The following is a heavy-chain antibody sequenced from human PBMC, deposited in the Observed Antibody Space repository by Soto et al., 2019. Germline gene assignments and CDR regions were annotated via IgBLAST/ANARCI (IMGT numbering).Heavy chain of an antibody. CDR2: IWYDGSNK. J-gene: IGHJ6*02. V-gene: IGHV3-33*01. Sequence: GGSLRLCCAASGFTFSSYGMHWVRQAPGKGLEWVAVIWYDGSNKYYEDYVKGRFTISRDNSKNTLYLQMNSLIAEDTAVYYCARDSLFFSSTSCYAFVVHYYYYGMDVWGQGTTVTVSS. CDR3: ARDSLFFSSTSCYAFVVHYYYYGMDV. CDR1: GFTFSSYG. D-gene: IGHD2-2*01.